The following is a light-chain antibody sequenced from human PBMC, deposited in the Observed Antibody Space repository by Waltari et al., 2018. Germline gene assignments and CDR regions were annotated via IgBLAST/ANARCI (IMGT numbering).Light chain of an antibody. V-gene: IGKV1-12*01. CDR1: QDISTS. CDR3: QQGDTSPPT. J-gene: IGKJ1*01. Sequence: EIHMTQSPSSVSASVGDRVSMSCRASQDISTSLAWYQQKSGKAPSLLIYHSSTLQSGVPSRFSGAGTGTDFALSINNLHPDDFATYFCQQGDTSPPTFGPGTKVEL. CDR2: HSS.